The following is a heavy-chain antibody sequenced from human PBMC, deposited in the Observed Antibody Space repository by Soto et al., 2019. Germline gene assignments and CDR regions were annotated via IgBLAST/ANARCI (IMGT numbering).Heavy chain of an antibody. J-gene: IGHJ6*02. Sequence: PGGSLRLSCAASGFTFSNCGMNWFRQTPGKGLEWVSYISDSGATKHYADSVKGRFTISRDNGKDSLYLQMNSLRDEETAVYFCARCSRNSCYSYGVDVWGQGATVTVS. D-gene: IGHD2-15*01. CDR3: ARCSRNSCYSYGVDV. CDR1: GFTFSNCG. CDR2: ISDSGATK. V-gene: IGHV3-48*02.